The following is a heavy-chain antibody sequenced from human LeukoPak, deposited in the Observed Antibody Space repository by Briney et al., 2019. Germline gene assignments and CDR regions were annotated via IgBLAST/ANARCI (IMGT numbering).Heavy chain of an antibody. D-gene: IGHD6-13*01. V-gene: IGHV4-34*01. CDR3: ARHAQQLYFDY. Sequence: SETLSLTCAVYGGSFSGYYWSWIRQPPGKGLEWIGEINHSGSTNYNPSLKSRVTISVDTSKNQFSLKLNSVTAADTAVYYCARHAQQLYFDYWGQGTLVTVSS. CDR2: INHSGST. CDR1: GGSFSGYY. J-gene: IGHJ4*02.